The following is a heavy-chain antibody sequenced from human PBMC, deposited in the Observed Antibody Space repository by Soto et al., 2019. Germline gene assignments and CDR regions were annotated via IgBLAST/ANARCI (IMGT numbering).Heavy chain of an antibody. D-gene: IGHD1-26*01. J-gene: IGHJ4*02. CDR2: IYFSGST. CDR1: GGSISSGNFY. Sequence: VQLQESGPGLVRPSETLSLTCTVSGGSISSGNFYWSWIRQPPGQGLAWIGYIYFSGSTFYSPSLKSRLTISLNTSNNQFFLKLTPVPAADTAVYYCAHDSHGGNTYFDLWGQGALVTVSS. CDR3: AHDSHGGNTYFDL. V-gene: IGHV4-30-4*01.